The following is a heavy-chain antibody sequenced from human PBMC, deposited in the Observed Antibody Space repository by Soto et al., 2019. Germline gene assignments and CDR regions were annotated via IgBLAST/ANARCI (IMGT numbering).Heavy chain of an antibody. J-gene: IGHJ4*02. D-gene: IGHD2-2*01. CDR3: ARAGIVVVPAATPIQYSGYDPFDY. V-gene: IGHV3-7*01. CDR1: GFTFSSYW. CDR2: IKQDGSEK. Sequence: GGSLRLSCAASGFTFSSYWMSWVRQAPGKGLEWVANIKQDGSEKYYVDSVKGRFTISRDNAKNSLYLQMNSLRAEDTAVYYCARAGIVVVPAATPIQYSGYDPFDYWGQGTLVTVSS.